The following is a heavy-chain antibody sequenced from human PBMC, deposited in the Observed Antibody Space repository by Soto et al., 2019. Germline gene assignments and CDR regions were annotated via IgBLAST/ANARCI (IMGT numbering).Heavy chain of an antibody. D-gene: IGHD4-4*01. CDR3: ARVGTVTTIDY. CDR2: IYYSGST. CDR1: GGSISSYY. J-gene: IGHJ4*02. V-gene: IGHV4-59*01. Sequence: SETLSLTCTVPGGSISSYYWSWIRQPPGKGLEWIGYIYYSGSTNYNPSLKSRVTISVDTSKNQFSLKLSSVTAADTAVYYCARVGTVTTIDYWGQGTLVTVSS.